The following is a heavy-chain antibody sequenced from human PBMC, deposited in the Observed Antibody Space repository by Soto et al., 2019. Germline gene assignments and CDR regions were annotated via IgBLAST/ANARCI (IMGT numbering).Heavy chain of an antibody. D-gene: IGHD2-15*01. CDR1: GGSISSYC. Sequence: SVTLSVSWSVFGGSISSYCWSWIRQPPGKGLEWIGYIYYSGSTNYNPSLKSRVTISVDTSKNQFSLKLSSVTAADTAVYYCARVRTGYCSGGSCYPNLYYYYGMDVWGQGTTVTVSS. J-gene: IGHJ6*02. V-gene: IGHV4-59*01. CDR3: ARVRTGYCSGGSCYPNLYYYYGMDV. CDR2: IYYSGST.